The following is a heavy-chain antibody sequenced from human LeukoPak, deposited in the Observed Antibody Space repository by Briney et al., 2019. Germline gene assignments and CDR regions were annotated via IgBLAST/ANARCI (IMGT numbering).Heavy chain of an antibody. CDR1: GFSLSTSEVG. CDR2: IYWDDDK. V-gene: IGHV2-5*02. D-gene: IGHD6-19*01. CDR3: AHILVAGTYDP. Sequence: SGPTLVKPPQTLSLTFTFSGFSLSTSEVGVGWIRQPPGKALEWLALIYWDDDKRYSPSLKTRLTITKDTSKNQVVLTMTNMDPVDTATYYCAHILVAGTYDPRGQGTLVTVSS. J-gene: IGHJ5*02.